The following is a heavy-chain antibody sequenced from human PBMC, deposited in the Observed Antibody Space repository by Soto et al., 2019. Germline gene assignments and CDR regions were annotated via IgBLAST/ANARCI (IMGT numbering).Heavy chain of an antibody. V-gene: IGHV4-59*01. D-gene: IGHD6-13*01. CDR1: GGSISSYY. J-gene: IGHJ6*03. CDR3: ARDGRSSYTSYYMDV. CDR2: IYYSGST. Sequence: SETLSLTCTVSGGSISSYYWSWIRQPPGKGLEWIGYIYYSGSTNYNPSLKSRVTISVDTSKNQFSLKPSSVTAADTAVYYCARDGRSSYTSYYMDVWGKGTTVTVSS.